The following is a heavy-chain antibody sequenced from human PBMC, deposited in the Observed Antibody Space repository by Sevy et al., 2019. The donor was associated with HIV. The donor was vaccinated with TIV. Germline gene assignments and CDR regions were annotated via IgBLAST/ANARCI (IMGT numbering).Heavy chain of an antibody. CDR1: GFTFDDYT. CDR3: AKDSSSWYVVFYFDY. CDR2: ISWDGGST. D-gene: IGHD6-13*01. V-gene: IGHV3-43*01. J-gene: IGHJ4*02. Sequence: GGSLRLSCAASGFTFDDYTMHWVRQAPGKGLEWVSLISWDGGSTYYADSVKGRFTISRDNSKNSLYLQMNSLRTEDTALYYCAKDSSSWYVVFYFDYWGQGTLVTVSS.